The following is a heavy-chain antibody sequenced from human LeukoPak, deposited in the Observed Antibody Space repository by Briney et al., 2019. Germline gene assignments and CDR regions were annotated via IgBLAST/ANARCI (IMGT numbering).Heavy chain of an antibody. CDR3: AAEGGYYDSSGYRSSFDY. CDR2: IIVGSGNT. D-gene: IGHD3-22*01. Sequence: SVTVSCKASGFTFTSSAVQWVRQARRQRLEWIGCIIVGSGNTNYTQTFQERVTITRDMSTSTAYMELSSLRSEDTAVYYCAAEGGYYDSSGYRSSFDYWGQGTLVTVSS. V-gene: IGHV1-58*01. J-gene: IGHJ4*02. CDR1: GFTFTSSA.